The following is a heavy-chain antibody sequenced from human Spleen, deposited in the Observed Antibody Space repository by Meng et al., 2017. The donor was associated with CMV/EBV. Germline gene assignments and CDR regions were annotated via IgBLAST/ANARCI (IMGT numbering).Heavy chain of an antibody. D-gene: IGHD2-2*01. J-gene: IGHJ6*02. V-gene: IGHV4-38-2*02. CDR2: IYHSGST. CDR3: ARGLGYCSSTSCLYYYYGMDV. Sequence: SETLSLTCTVSGYSISSGYYWGWIRQPPGKGLEWIGSIYHSGSTYYNPSLKSRVTISGDTSKNQCSLKLSSVTAADTAVYYCARGLGYCSSTSCLYYYYGMDVWGQGTTVTVSS. CDR1: GYSISSGYY.